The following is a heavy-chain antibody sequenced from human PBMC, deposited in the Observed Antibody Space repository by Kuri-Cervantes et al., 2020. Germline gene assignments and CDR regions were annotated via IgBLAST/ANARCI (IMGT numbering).Heavy chain of an antibody. V-gene: IGHV4-61*01. D-gene: IGHD3-22*01. J-gene: IGHJ5*02. CDR3: AREGGYYYDSSGYYVTGWFDP. CDR2: IYPGQNN. Sequence: SETLSLTCTVSRTSVSSGFHHWSWIRQPPGKKLEWIGCIYPGQNNRYNPSLQSRVAISVDTSKNQFSLNLSSVTAADTAVYYCAREGGYYYDSSGYYVTGWFDPWGQGTLVTVSS. CDR1: RTSVSSGFHH.